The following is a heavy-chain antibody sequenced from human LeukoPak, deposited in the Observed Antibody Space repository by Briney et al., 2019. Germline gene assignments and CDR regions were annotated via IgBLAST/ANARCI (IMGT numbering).Heavy chain of an antibody. D-gene: IGHD6-13*01. CDR1: GGSISSSSYY. V-gene: IGHV4-39*01. J-gene: IGHJ6*02. CDR3: AKRNSSSWYDGDYYGMDV. CDR2: IYYSGST. Sequence: SETLSLTCTVSGGSISSSSYYWGWIRQPPGKGLEWIGSIYYSGSTYYNPSLKSRVTISVDTSKNQFSLKLSSVTAAGTAVYYCAKRNSSSWYDGDYYGMDVWGQGTTVTVSS.